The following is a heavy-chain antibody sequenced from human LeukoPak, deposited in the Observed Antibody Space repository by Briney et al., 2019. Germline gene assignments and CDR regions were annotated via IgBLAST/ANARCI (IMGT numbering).Heavy chain of an antibody. D-gene: IGHD3-22*01. CDR1: GGSISSSDW. J-gene: IGHJ4*02. V-gene: IGHV4-4*02. Sequence: SETLSLTCAVSGGSISSSDWWSWVRQPPGKGLEWIGEIYHSGSTNYNPSLKSRVTISVDKSKNQFSLKLSSVTAADTAVYYCASTEDDSSGYYGWARQIDYWGQGTLVTVSS. CDR2: IYHSGST. CDR3: ASTEDDSSGYYGWARQIDY.